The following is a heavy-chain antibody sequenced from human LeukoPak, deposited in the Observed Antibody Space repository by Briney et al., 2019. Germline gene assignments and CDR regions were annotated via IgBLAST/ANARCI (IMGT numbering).Heavy chain of an antibody. CDR2: IYSDGST. J-gene: IGHJ3*01. D-gene: IGHD3-22*01. CDR1: GFTVSSNY. Sequence: GGSLRLSCAASGFTVSSNYMSWVRQAPGKGLEWVSVIYSDGSTYYADSVKGRFTISRDNSKNTLYLQMNSLRAEDTAVYCCARDASGYYYDSSGYYSDAFDVWGQGTMVTVSS. CDR3: ARDASGYYYDSSGYYSDAFDV. V-gene: IGHV3-66*01.